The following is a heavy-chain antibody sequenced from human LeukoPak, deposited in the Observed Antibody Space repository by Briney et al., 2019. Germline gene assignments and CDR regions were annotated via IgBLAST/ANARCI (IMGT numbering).Heavy chain of an antibody. J-gene: IGHJ4*02. V-gene: IGHV3-30*03. D-gene: IGHD3-22*01. CDR2: ISYDGSNK. CDR3: ARQNENSGYFLFDY. Sequence: GGSLRLSCAASGFTFSSYGMHWVRQAPGKGLEWVAVISYDGSNKYYADSVKGRFTVSRDNSKNTLYLQMNSLRAEDTAVYYRARQNENSGYFLFDYWGQGTLVTVSS. CDR1: GFTFSSYG.